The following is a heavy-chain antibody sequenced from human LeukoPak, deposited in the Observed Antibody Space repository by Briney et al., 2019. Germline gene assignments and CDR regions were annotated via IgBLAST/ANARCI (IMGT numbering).Heavy chain of an antibody. CDR1: GFTFGDYA. CDR3: AREATMVRGVILGGDTSYFDY. CDR2: IRRKAYGGTT. Sequence: GGSLRLSCTASGFTFGDYAMSWLRQAPGKGLVGVGFIRRKAYGGTTEYAASVKGRFTISRDDSKSIAYLQMNSLKTEDTAVYYCAREATMVRGVILGGDTSYFDYWGQGTLVTVSS. V-gene: IGHV3-49*03. D-gene: IGHD3-10*01. J-gene: IGHJ4*02.